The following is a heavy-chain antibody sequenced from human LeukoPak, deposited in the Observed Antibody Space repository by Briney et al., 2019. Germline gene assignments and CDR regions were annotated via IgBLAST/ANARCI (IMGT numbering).Heavy chain of an antibody. CDR1: GFTFSSYA. Sequence: GGSLRLSCAASGFTFSSYAMHWVRQAPGKGLEWVAVISYDGSNKYYADSVKGRFTISRDNSKNTLYLQMNSLGAEDTAVYYCARDLPGDYWGQGTLVTVSS. J-gene: IGHJ4*02. CDR2: ISYDGSNK. CDR3: ARDLPGDY. V-gene: IGHV3-30-3*01.